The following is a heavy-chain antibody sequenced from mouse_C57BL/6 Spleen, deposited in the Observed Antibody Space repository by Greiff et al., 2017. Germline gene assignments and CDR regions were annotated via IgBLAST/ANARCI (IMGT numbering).Heavy chain of an antibody. CDR1: GFTFSNYW. J-gene: IGHJ4*01. V-gene: IGHV6-3*01. CDR3: TGLYGSSYDYAMDY. Sequence: EVHLVESGGGLVQPGGSMKLSCVASGFTFSNYWMNWVRQSPEKGLEWVAQIRLKSDNYATHYAESVKGRFTISRDDSKSSVYLQMNNLRAEDTGIYYCTGLYGSSYDYAMDYWGQGTSVTVSS. D-gene: IGHD1-1*01. CDR2: IRLKSDNYAT.